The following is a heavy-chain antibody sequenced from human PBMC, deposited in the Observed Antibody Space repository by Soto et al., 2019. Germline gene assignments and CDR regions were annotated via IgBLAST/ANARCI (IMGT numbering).Heavy chain of an antibody. CDR1: GGSFSGYY. V-gene: IGHV4-34*01. CDR2: INHSGST. Sequence: QVQLQQWGAGLLKPSETLSLTCAVYGGSFSGYYWSWIRQPPGKGLEWIGEINHSGSTNYNPSLKSRVTISVDTSKNQFSLKLSSVTAADTAVYYCAREVKGYSYGFKGYYYGMDVWGQGTTVTVSS. J-gene: IGHJ6*02. D-gene: IGHD5-18*01. CDR3: AREVKGYSYGFKGYYYGMDV.